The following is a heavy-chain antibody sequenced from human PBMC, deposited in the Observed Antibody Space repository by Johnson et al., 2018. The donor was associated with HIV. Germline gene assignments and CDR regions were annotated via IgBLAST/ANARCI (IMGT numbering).Heavy chain of an antibody. CDR3: ARDYSYFYDSSGPPPGFDI. CDR1: GFTFDDYG. J-gene: IGHJ3*02. V-gene: IGHV3-20*04. D-gene: IGHD3-22*01. CDR2: INWNGAST. Sequence: EVQLVESGGGVVRPGGSLRLSCAASGFTFDDYGMSWVRQTPGKGLEWVSDINWNGASTGYADSVKGRFTISRDNAKNSLYLQMNSLRAEDTALYYRARDYSYFYDSSGPPPGFDIWGQGTMVTVSS.